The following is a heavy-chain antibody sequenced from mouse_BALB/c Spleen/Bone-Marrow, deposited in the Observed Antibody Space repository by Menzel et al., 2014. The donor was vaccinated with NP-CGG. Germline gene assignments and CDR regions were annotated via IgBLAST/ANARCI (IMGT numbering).Heavy chain of an antibody. CDR2: INAGSGGT. D-gene: IGHD4-1*01. V-gene: IGHV1-54*01. CDR3: ARSLTGKKTFDY. Sequence: VQLQQSGAELVRPGTSVKVSCKASGYVFTNYLIEWVKQRPGQGLEWIGVINAGSGGTDYSDKFKGEATLTADKSSSTAYMQLSSLTSDDSAVYFCARSLTGKKTFDYWGQGTTLTVSS. J-gene: IGHJ2*01. CDR1: GYVFTNYL.